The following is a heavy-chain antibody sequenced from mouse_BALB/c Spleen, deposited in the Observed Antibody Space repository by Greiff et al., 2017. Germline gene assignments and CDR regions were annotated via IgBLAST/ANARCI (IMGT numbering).Heavy chain of an antibody. J-gene: IGHJ2*01. V-gene: IGHV14-3*02. CDR1: GFNIKDPY. D-gene: IGHD2-14*01. CDR2: IDPANGNT. CDR3: ARSYRDGDDFDY. Sequence: VQLKESGAELVKPGASVKLSCTASGFNIKDPYMHWVKQRPEQGLEWIGRIDPANGNTKYDPKFQGTATIAADTAFNTAYLQLSNLTSEDTAVYYCARSYRDGDDFDYWGQGTTLTVSS.